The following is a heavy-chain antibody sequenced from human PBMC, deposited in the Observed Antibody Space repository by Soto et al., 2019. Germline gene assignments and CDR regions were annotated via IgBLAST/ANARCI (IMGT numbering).Heavy chain of an antibody. CDR1: GGSISSYY. V-gene: IGHV4-59*12. Sequence: PSETLSLTCTVSGGSISSYYWSWIRQPPGKGLEWIGYIYYSGSTNYTPTLKSRVTISVDTSKNQFSLKLSSVTAADTAVYYCARARGARYFDYWGQGTLVTVSS. J-gene: IGHJ4*02. CDR3: ARARGARYFDY. D-gene: IGHD2-15*01. CDR2: IYYSGST.